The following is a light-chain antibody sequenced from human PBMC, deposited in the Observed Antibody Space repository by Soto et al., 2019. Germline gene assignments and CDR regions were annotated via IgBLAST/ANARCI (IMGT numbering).Light chain of an antibody. CDR1: QSISSW. Sequence: DIQMTQSPSTLSASVGDRVTITCRASQSISSWLAWYQQKPGKAPNLLISDASTLESEVPSRFSGSKSGTEFTLTISSLQPDDFATYYCQQYSTYPLTFGGGTKVEIK. J-gene: IGKJ4*01. CDR2: DAS. V-gene: IGKV1-5*01. CDR3: QQYSTYPLT.